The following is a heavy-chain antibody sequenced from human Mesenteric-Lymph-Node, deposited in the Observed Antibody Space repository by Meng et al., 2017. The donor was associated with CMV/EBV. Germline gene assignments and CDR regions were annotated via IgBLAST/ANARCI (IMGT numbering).Heavy chain of an antibody. CDR1: GYTFTTSY. CDR2: LFPSGGST. D-gene: IGHD4-23*01. J-gene: IGHJ3*02. Sequence: ASVKVSCKASGYTFTTSYIHWVRQAPGQGLEWMGLLFPSGGSTTYAPRFQGRLNMTRDTSTGTVYMELNSLTSDDTAIYYCARDPYGGNPGAFDMWGQGTVVTVSS. CDR3: ARDPYGGNPGAFDM. V-gene: IGHV1-46*01.